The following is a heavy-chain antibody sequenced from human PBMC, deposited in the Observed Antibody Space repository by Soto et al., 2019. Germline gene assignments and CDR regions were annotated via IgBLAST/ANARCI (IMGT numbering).Heavy chain of an antibody. J-gene: IGHJ1*01. V-gene: IGHV4-39*01. D-gene: IGHD5-18*01. CDR2: IYYSGST. CDR1: GGSISSSSYY. Sequence: SETLSLTCTVSGGSISSSSYYWGWIRQPPGKGLEWIGSIYYSGSTYYNPSLKSRVTISVDTSKNQFSLKLSSVTAADTAVYYCATPPFVDTAMVPLFSAEYFQHWGQGTLVTVSS. CDR3: ATPPFVDTAMVPLFSAEYFQH.